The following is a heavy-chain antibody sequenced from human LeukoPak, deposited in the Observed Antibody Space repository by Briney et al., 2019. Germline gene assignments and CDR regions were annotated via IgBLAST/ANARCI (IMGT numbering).Heavy chain of an antibody. V-gene: IGHV3-48*01. CDR3: ARDAFTYDYVWGSYRSDAFDI. CDR1: GFTFSSYS. J-gene: IGHJ3*02. CDR2: ISSSSSTI. Sequence: GGSLRLSCAASGFTFSSYSMNWVRQAPGKGLEWVSYISSSSSTIYYADSVKGRFTISRDNAKNSLYLQMNSLRAEDTAVYYCARDAFTYDYVWGSYRSDAFDIWGQGTMVTVSS. D-gene: IGHD3-16*02.